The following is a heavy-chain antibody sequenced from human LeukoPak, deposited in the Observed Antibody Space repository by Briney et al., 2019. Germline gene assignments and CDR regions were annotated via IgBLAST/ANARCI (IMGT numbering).Heavy chain of an antibody. CDR1: GGSISSYY. CDR3: ARTGLVIGWWFDP. Sequence: PSETLSLTFTVSGGSISSYYWSWIRQPPGKGLEWIGYIYYSGSTNYNPSLKSRVTISVDTSKNQFSLKLSSVTAADTAVYYCARTGLVIGWWFDPWGQGTLVTVSS. V-gene: IGHV4-59*01. D-gene: IGHD6-19*01. J-gene: IGHJ5*02. CDR2: IYYSGST.